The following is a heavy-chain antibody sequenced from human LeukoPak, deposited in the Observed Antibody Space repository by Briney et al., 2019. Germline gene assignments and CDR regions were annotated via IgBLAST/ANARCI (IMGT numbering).Heavy chain of an antibody. V-gene: IGHV4-34*01. D-gene: IGHD3-10*01. CDR3: ARGLVRGVRVLGY. Sequence: SETLSLTCAVYGGSFSGYYWSWIRQPPGKGLEWIGEINHSGSTNYNPSLKSRVTISVDTSKNQFSLKLSAVTAADTTVYSCARGLVRGVRVLGYWGQGTLVTVSS. CDR1: GGSFSGYY. CDR2: INHSGST. J-gene: IGHJ4*02.